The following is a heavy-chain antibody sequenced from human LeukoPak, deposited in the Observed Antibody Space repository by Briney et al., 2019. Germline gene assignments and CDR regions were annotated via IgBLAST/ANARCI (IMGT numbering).Heavy chain of an antibody. CDR1: AFIFSGHW. V-gene: IGHV3-7*03. CDR2: IKEDGSER. CDR3: AKDLGRIVGATAFDI. J-gene: IGHJ3*02. Sequence: GGSLRLSCEGSAFIFSGHWMNWVRQTPGKGLEWVACIKEDGSERQYVDSVKGRFSISRDNTKGSLFLQLNSLRAEDTAVYYCAKDLGRIVGATAFDIWGQGTMVTVSS. D-gene: IGHD1-26*01.